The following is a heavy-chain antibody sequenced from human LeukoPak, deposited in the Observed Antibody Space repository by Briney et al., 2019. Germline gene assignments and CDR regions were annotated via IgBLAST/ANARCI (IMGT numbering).Heavy chain of an antibody. CDR2: IYYSGST. V-gene: IGHV4-38-2*02. CDR3: ARDRRELLWFGELQYYYYYYMDV. CDR1: GYSISSGYY. J-gene: IGHJ6*03. Sequence: SETLSLTCTVSGYSISSGYYWGWIRQPPGKGLEWIGSIYYSGSTYYNPSLKSRVTISVDTSKNQFSLKLSSVTAADTAVYYCARDRRELLWFGELQYYYYYYMDVWGKGTTVTVSS. D-gene: IGHD3-10*01.